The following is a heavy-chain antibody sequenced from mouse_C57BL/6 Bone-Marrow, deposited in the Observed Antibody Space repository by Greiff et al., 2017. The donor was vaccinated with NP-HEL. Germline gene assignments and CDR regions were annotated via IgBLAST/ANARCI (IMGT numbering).Heavy chain of an antibody. D-gene: IGHD1-1*01. J-gene: IGHJ1*03. Sequence: QVQLQQSGAELARPGASVKLSCKASGYTFTSYGISWVKQRTGQGLEWIGEIYPRSGNTYYNEKFKGKATLTADKSSSTAYMELRSLTSEDSAVYFCARDGSSPPWYFDVWGTGTTVTVSS. CDR1: GYTFTSYG. CDR3: ARDGSSPPWYFDV. CDR2: IYPRSGNT. V-gene: IGHV1-81*01.